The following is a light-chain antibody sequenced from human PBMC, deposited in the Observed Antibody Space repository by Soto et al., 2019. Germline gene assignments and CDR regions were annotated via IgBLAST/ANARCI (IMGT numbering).Light chain of an antibody. CDR1: QGISNS. J-gene: IGKJ1*01. CDR2: HAS. Sequence: IQLPQSPSSLSASVGDSFTITCRASQGISNSLAWYQQKPGKAPKLLMYHASTLQSGVPPRFSGSGSGAEFTLTISSLQPDEFATYYCKQYNSYPWTVGKGNKVAIK. CDR3: KQYNSYPWT. V-gene: IGKV1-9*01.